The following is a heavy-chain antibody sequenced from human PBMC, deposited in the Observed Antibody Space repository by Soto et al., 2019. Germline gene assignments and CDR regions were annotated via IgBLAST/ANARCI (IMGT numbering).Heavy chain of an antibody. Sequence: GGSLRLSWAASGLTFGSYGMHWVRQAPGKGLEWVAVISYDGSNKYYADSVKGRFTISRDNSKNTLYLQMNSLRAGETAVYYCAKELRRYYYGSGIPHGTDYWGQGTLVTVSS. CDR2: ISYDGSNK. V-gene: IGHV3-30*18. CDR1: GLTFGSYG. J-gene: IGHJ4*02. CDR3: AKELRRYYYGSGIPHGTDY. D-gene: IGHD3-10*01.